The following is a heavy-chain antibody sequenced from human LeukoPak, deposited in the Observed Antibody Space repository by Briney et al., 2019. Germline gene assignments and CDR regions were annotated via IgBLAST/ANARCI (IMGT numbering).Heavy chain of an antibody. CDR3: ARDRPIVGAGYYFDY. Sequence: GGSLRLPCAASGFTVSSNSMSWVRQAPGKGLEWVSVIYSGGSTYYADSVKGRFTISRDNSKNTLYLQMNSLRAEDTAVYYCARDRPIVGAGYYFDYWGQGTLVTVSS. CDR1: GFTVSSNS. CDR2: IYSGGST. D-gene: IGHD6-13*01. V-gene: IGHV3-53*01. J-gene: IGHJ4*02.